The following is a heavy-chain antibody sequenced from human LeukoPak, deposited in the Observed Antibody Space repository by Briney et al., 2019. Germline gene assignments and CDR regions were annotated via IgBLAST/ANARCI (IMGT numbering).Heavy chain of an antibody. J-gene: IGHJ4*02. V-gene: IGHV4-38-2*02. Sequence: PSETLSLTCTVSGYSISSGYYWGWIRQPPGKGLEWIGSIYHSGSTYYNPSLKSRVTISVDTSKNQFSLKLSSVTAADTAVYYCARQTGSGLFILPGGQGTLVTVSS. D-gene: IGHD3/OR15-3a*01. CDR1: GYSISSGYY. CDR3: ARQTGSGLFILP. CDR2: IYHSGST.